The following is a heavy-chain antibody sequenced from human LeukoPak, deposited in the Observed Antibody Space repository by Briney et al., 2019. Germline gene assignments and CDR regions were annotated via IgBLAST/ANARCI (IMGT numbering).Heavy chain of an antibody. CDR3: ARYYYDSSEVDY. D-gene: IGHD3-22*01. J-gene: IGHJ4*02. V-gene: IGHV4-38-2*02. CDR1: GYSISSGYY. CDR2: IYHSGST. Sequence: SETLSLTCTVSGYSISSGYYWGWIRQPPGKGLEWIGSIYHSGSTYYNPSLKSRVTISVDTSKNQFSLKLSSVTAADTAVYYCARYYYDSSEVDYWGQGTLVTVSS.